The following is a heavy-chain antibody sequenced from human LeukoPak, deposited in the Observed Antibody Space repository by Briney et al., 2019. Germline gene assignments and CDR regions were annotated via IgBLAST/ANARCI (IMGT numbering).Heavy chain of an antibody. CDR3: ARVKWFGELNFDY. Sequence: GGSLRLSCAASGFTFSSYGMHWVRQAPGKGLEWVAVIWYDGSNKYYADSVKDRFTISRDNSKNTLYLQMNSLRAEDTAVYYCARVKWFGELNFDYWGQGTLVTVSS. V-gene: IGHV3-33*01. D-gene: IGHD3-10*01. J-gene: IGHJ4*02. CDR2: IWYDGSNK. CDR1: GFTFSSYG.